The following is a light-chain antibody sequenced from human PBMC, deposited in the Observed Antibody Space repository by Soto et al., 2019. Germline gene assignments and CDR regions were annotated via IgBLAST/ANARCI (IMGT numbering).Light chain of an antibody. J-gene: IGKJ1*01. V-gene: IGKV1-12*01. CDR2: AAS. Sequence: DIQMTQSPSSVSASVGDRVTITCRASERINTYLAWYQQQPGKAPKLLIYAASSLQSGVPSRFSGSGSGTEFTLTISNLQPEDFAVYFCLYYNDWPRWTFGQGTKVDIK. CDR3: LYYNDWPRWT. CDR1: ERINTY.